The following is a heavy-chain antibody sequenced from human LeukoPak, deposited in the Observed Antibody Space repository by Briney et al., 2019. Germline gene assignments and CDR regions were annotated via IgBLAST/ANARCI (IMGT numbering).Heavy chain of an antibody. Sequence: GGSLRLSCAASGFPFSSYEMNWVRQAPGRGLEWVSYISSSGSTIYYADSVKGRFTISRDRAKNSLYLQMNSLRAEDTAVYYCAREGGGDAFDIWGQGTMVTVSS. CDR1: GFPFSSYE. CDR2: ISSSGSTI. J-gene: IGHJ3*02. CDR3: AREGGGDAFDI. V-gene: IGHV3-48*03. D-gene: IGHD2-15*01.